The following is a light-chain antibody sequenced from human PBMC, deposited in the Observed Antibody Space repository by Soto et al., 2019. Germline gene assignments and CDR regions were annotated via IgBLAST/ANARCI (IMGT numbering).Light chain of an antibody. J-gene: IGKJ2*01. CDR2: GAS. CDR1: QSVSSN. Sequence: EIVMTQSPATLSVSPGERATLSCRASQSVSSNLAWYQQKPGQAPRLLIYGASTRATGIPARFSGSGSGTEFTLTIRRLPSEDFSVYYCPQYNKLPYPFGQGTKLEIK. V-gene: IGKV3-15*01. CDR3: PQYNKLPYP.